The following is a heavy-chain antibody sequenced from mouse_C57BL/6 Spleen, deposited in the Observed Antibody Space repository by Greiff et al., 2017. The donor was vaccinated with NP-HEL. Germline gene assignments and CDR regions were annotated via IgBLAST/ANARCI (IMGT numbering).Heavy chain of an antibody. J-gene: IGHJ2*01. CDR2: IHPNSGST. D-gene: IGHD1-1*01. CDR1: GYTFTSYW. V-gene: IGHV1-64*01. CDR3: ARVATVVAPFDY. Sequence: QVQLQQSGAELVKPGASVKLSCKASGYTFTSYWMHWVKQRPGQGLEWIGMIHPNSGSTNYNEKFKSKATLTVDKSSSTAYMQLSSLTSEDSAVDYCARVATVVAPFDYWGQGTTLTVSS.